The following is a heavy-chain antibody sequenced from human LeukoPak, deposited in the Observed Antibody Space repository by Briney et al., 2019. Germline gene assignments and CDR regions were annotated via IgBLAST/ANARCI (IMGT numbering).Heavy chain of an antibody. Sequence: SGGSLRLSCAASGFTFSSYAMSWVRQAPGKGLEWVTLISFDGSNKYYADSVKGRFTVSRDNSKNTLYLQMNSLRAEDTAVYYCARGVGGGSSWYNFWGQGSLVTVSS. CDR1: GFTFSSYA. CDR2: ISFDGSNK. D-gene: IGHD6-13*01. V-gene: IGHV3-30-3*01. CDR3: ARGVGGGSSWYNF. J-gene: IGHJ4*02.